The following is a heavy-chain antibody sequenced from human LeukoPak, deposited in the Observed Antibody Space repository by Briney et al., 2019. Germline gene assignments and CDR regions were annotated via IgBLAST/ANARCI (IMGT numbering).Heavy chain of an antibody. D-gene: IGHD3-10*01. CDR2: IYYSGST. CDR3: ARADGGVRGYYFDY. Sequence: SQTLSLTCTVSGGSISSGGYYWSWIRPHPGRGLEWIGYIYYSGSTYYNPSLKSRVTISVDTSKNQFSLKLSSVTAADTAVYFCARADGGVRGYYFDYWGQGIMVTVSS. V-gene: IGHV4-31*03. CDR1: GGSISSGGYY. J-gene: IGHJ4*02.